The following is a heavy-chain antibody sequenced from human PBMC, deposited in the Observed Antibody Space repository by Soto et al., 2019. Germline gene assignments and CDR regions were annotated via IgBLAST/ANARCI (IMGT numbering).Heavy chain of an antibody. V-gene: IGHV4-30-2*01. CDR2: IYHSGST. J-gene: IGHJ6*02. CDR3: AKARGYSGYDYPYYYYGMDV. Sequence: SETLSLTCAVSGGSTSSGGYSWSWIRQPPGKGLEWIGYIYHSGSTYYNPSLKSRVTISVDRSKNTLYLQMNSLRAEDTAVYYCAKARGYSGYDYPYYYYGMDVWGQGTTVTVSS. CDR1: GGSTSSGGYS. D-gene: IGHD5-12*01.